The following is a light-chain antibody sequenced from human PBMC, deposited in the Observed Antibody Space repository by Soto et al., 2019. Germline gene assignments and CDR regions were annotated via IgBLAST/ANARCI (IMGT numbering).Light chain of an antibody. CDR3: CSYAGSSTFNWV. V-gene: IGLV2-23*02. J-gene: IGLJ3*02. Sequence: QSVLTQPASVSGSPGQSITISCTGTSSDVGSYNLVSWYQQHPGKAPKLMIYEVSKRPSGVSNRFSGSKSGNTASLTISGLQAEDEADYYCCSYAGSSTFNWVFGGGTKLTAL. CDR2: EVS. CDR1: SSDVGSYNL.